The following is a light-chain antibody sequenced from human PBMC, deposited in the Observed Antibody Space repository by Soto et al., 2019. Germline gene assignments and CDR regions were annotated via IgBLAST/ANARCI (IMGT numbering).Light chain of an antibody. CDR3: QQYETYSWT. Sequence: DIQMTQSPSTLSASVGYRVTITCRASQIIYNWLAWYQQKPGKAPKLLIYDASNLESGVPSRFSGSGSGTEFTLTISSLQPADFATYYCQQYETYSWTFGQGTKVDIK. J-gene: IGKJ1*01. CDR1: QIIYNW. CDR2: DAS. V-gene: IGKV1-5*01.